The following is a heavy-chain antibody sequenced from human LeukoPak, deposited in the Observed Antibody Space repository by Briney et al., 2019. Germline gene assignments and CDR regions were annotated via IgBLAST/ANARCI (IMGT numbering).Heavy chain of an antibody. Sequence: SETLSLTCTVSGGSISSYYWSCIRQRPGKGLEWIGYIYYSGSTNYNPSLKSRVTISVDTSKNQFSLKLSSVTAADTAVYYCASMIVAEYFQHWGQGTLVTVSS. CDR3: ASMIVAEYFQH. V-gene: IGHV4-59*01. J-gene: IGHJ1*01. CDR2: IYYSGST. D-gene: IGHD3-22*01. CDR1: GGSISSYY.